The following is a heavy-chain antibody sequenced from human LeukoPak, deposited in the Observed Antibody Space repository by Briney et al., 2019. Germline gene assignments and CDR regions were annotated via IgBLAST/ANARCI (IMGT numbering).Heavy chain of an antibody. CDR1: GGSINKVY. CDR2: IHNSGTI. CDR3: ARRLTMCSLGEDSWLDR. Sequence: SETLSPTSTVSGGSINKVYWNWIRHPPEEGLEWIGYIHNSGTIDSKPSLKSRVTMSLDTSTNPFSLKMGSVTAADTAVYYCARRLTMCSLGEDSWLDRWGQGTLVTVSS. V-gene: IGHV4-59*08. D-gene: IGHD2-15*01. J-gene: IGHJ5*02.